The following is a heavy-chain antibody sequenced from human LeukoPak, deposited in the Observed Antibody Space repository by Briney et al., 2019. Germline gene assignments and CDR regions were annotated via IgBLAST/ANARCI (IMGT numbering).Heavy chain of an antibody. D-gene: IGHD2-2*01. V-gene: IGHV1-24*01. J-gene: IGHJ5*02. Sequence: ASVKVSCKVSGYTLTELSMHWVRQAPGKGLEWMGGFDPEDGETIYAQKFQGRVTMTEDTSKDTAYMELSSLRSEDTAVYYCAPEAGYCSSTSCPNWFDPWGQGTLVTVSS. CDR2: FDPEDGET. CDR1: GYTLTELS. CDR3: APEAGYCSSTSCPNWFDP.